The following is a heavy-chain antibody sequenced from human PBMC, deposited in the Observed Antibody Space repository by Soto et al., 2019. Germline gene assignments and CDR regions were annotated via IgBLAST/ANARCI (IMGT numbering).Heavy chain of an antibody. CDR2: IYYSGSS. J-gene: IGHJ4*02. V-gene: IGHV4-39*01. CDR3: ARQSTIERYFEH. Sequence: QLQLQESGPGPVKPSETLSLTCTVSGTSISSSNSYWGWIRQPPGKGLEWIGSIYYSGSSYYNPSLKSRVTISVDTSKNQFSLKLSSVPAADTAVFYCARQSTIERYFEHWGQGSLVTVSS. D-gene: IGHD3-9*01. CDR1: GTSISSSNSY.